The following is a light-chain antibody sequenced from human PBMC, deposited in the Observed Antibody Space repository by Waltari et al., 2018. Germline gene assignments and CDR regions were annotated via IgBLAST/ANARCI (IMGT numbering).Light chain of an antibody. CDR3: QQSYRTPYT. J-gene: IGKJ2*01. V-gene: IGKV1-39*01. Sequence: DIQMTQSPVSLSASVGDRLTITCRASQTIYRHLNWYQQKPGHAPDLLIFDASNLPGGVPSRFSGSGSGTDFTLTINSLQPEDIATYYCQQSYRTPYTFGLGTKLQI. CDR1: QTIYRH. CDR2: DAS.